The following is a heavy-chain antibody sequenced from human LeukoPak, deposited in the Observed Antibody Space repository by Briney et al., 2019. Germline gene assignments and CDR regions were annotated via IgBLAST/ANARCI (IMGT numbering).Heavy chain of an antibody. CDR1: GFTFSSFE. J-gene: IGHJ4*02. V-gene: IGHV3-48*03. CDR2: ISSTGNTI. Sequence: GGSLRLSCAASGFTFSSFEINWVRQAPGKGLEWVSYISSTGNTIYYAESVKGRFTLSRDNAKNSLYLQMNSLRAEDTALYYCAKDKVLRNYYYDSSGYYDYWGQGTLVTVSS. D-gene: IGHD3-22*01. CDR3: AKDKVLRNYYYDSSGYYDY.